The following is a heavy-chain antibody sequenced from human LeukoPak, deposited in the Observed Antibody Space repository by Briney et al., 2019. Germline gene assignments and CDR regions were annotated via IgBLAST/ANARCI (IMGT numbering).Heavy chain of an antibody. J-gene: IGHJ4*02. CDR3: ARDYYDSSGYYHVGYFDY. CDR1: GFTFSNYW. V-gene: IGHV3-7*01. CDR2: IRPDGSED. Sequence: GGSLRLSCAASGFTFSNYWMSWVRQAPGKGLEWVASIRPDGSEDYYMDSVKGRFTISRDNAKNSLYLQMNSLRAEDTAVYYCARDYYDSSGYYHVGYFDYWGQGTLVTVSS. D-gene: IGHD3-22*01.